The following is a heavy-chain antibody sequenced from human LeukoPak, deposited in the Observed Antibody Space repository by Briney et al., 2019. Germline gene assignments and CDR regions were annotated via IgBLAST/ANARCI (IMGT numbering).Heavy chain of an antibody. D-gene: IGHD3-9*01. CDR3: ARDYDILTGYAYYYYGMDV. CDR2: IWYDGSNE. CDR1: GFTFSSYG. V-gene: IGHV3-33*01. Sequence: GGSLRLSCAASGFTFSSYGMHWVRQAPGRGLEWVALIWYDGSNEYYADSVKGRFTISRDNSKNTLYLQMNSLRDEDTAVYYCARDYDILTGYAYYYYGMDVWGQGTTVTVSS. J-gene: IGHJ6*02.